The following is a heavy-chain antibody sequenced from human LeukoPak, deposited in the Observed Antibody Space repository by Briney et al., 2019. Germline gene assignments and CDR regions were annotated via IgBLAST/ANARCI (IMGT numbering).Heavy chain of an antibody. V-gene: IGHV1-69*04. CDR3: ARAFQQSFLYYYDSSGYPNWFDP. Sequence: ASVTVSCKASGGTFSSYAISWVRQAPGQGLEWMGRIIPILGIANYAQKFQGRVTITADKATSTAYMELSSLRSEDTAVYYCARAFQQSFLYYYDSSGYPNWFDPWGQGTLVTVSS. J-gene: IGHJ5*02. D-gene: IGHD3-22*01. CDR1: GGTFSSYA. CDR2: IIPILGIA.